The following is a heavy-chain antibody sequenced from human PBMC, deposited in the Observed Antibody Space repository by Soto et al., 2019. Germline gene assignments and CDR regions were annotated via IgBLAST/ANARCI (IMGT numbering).Heavy chain of an antibody. Sequence: QVQLVESGGGVVQPGRSLRLSCAASGFTFSSYGMHWVRQAPGKGLEWVAVIWYDGRNKYYADSVKGRFTISRDNSKNTLYLQMNGLRAEDTAVYYCARDEGLGVNYYYYGMDVWGQGTTVTVSS. CDR3: ARDEGLGVNYYYYGMDV. CDR1: GFTFSSYG. CDR2: IWYDGRNK. V-gene: IGHV3-33*01. D-gene: IGHD3-10*01. J-gene: IGHJ6*02.